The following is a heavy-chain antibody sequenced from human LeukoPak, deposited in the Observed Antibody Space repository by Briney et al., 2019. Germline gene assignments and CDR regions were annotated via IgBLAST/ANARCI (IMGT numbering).Heavy chain of an antibody. D-gene: IGHD3-10*01. Sequence: PGGSLRLSCAASGFTFSSYWMNWARQAPGKGLEWVGRIKSKTDGGTIDHAAPVKGRFTISRDDSKNMMYLQMNSLKTEDTAVYYCSTDYYGSGRPGFGYWGQGSLVTVSS. J-gene: IGHJ4*02. CDR1: GFTFSSYW. V-gene: IGHV3-15*07. CDR2: IKSKTDGGTI. CDR3: STDYYGSGRPGFGY.